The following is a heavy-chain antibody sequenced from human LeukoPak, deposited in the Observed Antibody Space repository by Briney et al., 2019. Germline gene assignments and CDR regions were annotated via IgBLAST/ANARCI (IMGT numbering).Heavy chain of an antibody. CDR1: GFTFSSYG. CDR3: AKPNSGSYGGYFDY. J-gene: IGHJ4*02. D-gene: IGHD1-26*01. CDR2: ISYDGSNK. V-gene: IGHV3-30*18. Sequence: GGSLRLSCAASGFTFSSYGMHRVRQAPGKGLEWVAVISYDGSNKYYADSVKGRFTISRDNSKNTLYLQMNSLRAEDTAVYYCAKPNSGSYGGYFDYWGQGTLVTVSS.